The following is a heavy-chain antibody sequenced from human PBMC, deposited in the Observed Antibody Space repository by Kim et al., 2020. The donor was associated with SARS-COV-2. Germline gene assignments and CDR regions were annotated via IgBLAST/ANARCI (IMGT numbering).Heavy chain of an antibody. Sequence: SETLSLTCTVSGGSISSYYWSWIRQPPGKGLEWIGYIYYSGSTNYNPSLKSRVTISVDTSKNQFSLKLSSVTAADTAVYYCASSGPDFGLRTVTTDLGIFDYWGQGTLVTVSS. CDR3: ASSGPDFGLRTVTTDLGIFDY. CDR2: IYYSGST. D-gene: IGHD4-17*01. V-gene: IGHV4-59*08. J-gene: IGHJ4*02. CDR1: GGSISSYY.